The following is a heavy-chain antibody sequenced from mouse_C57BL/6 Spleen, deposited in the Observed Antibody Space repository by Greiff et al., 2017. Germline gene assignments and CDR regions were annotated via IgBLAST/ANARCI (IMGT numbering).Heavy chain of an antibody. Sequence: VQLQESGAELVKPGASVKISCKASGYAFSSYWMNWVKQRPGKGLEWIGQIYPGDGDTNYNGKFKGKATLTADKSSSTAYMQLSSLTSEDSAVYFCARRAYDGYYEGFAYWGQGTLVTVSA. CDR3: ARRAYDGYYEGFAY. CDR1: GYAFSSYW. CDR2: IYPGDGDT. J-gene: IGHJ3*01. V-gene: IGHV1-80*01. D-gene: IGHD2-3*01.